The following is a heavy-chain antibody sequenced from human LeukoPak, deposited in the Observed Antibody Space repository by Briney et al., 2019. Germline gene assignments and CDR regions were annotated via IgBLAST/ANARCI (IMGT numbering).Heavy chain of an antibody. CDR1: GFSFSRAW. CDR2: IKEDGSDK. J-gene: IGHJ3*02. Sequence: GGSLRLSCAASGFSFSRAWMSWVRQAPGKGLEWLANIKEDGSDKYYVDSVKGRFTISRDNAKNSLYQQMNSLRAEDTAIYYCATSQGGIWGQGTMVTASS. CDR3: ATSQGGI. V-gene: IGHV3-7*01.